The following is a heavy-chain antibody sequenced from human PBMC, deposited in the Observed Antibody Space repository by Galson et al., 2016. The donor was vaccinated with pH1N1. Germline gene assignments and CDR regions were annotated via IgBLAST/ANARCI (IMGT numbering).Heavy chain of an antibody. CDR1: GGTFSSYA. D-gene: IGHD2-15*01. V-gene: IGHV1-69*13. J-gene: IGHJ3*02. CDR2: VIPVFGTT. Sequence: SVKVSCKAFGGTFSSYAITWVRQAPGQGLEWMGGVIPVFGTTNYAPKFQGRVTITAGESMSTAYMELSSLKSEDTAVYYCARGEGCCSGNNCYWSVEIWGQGTMVTVPS. CDR3: ARGEGCCSGNNCYWSVEI.